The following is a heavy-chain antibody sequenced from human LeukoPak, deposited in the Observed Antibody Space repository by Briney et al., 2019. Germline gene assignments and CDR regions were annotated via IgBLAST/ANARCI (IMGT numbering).Heavy chain of an antibody. CDR3: ARDLLGGFGEFLSY. D-gene: IGHD3-10*01. J-gene: IGHJ4*02. CDR1: GFTVSSNY. V-gene: IGHV3-53*01. Sequence: PGGSLRLSCAASGFTVSSNYMSWVRQAPGKGLEWVSVIYSGGSTYYADSVKGRFTISRDNSKNTLYLQMNSLRAEDTAVYYCARDLLGGFGEFLSYWGQGTLVTVSS. CDR2: IYSGGST.